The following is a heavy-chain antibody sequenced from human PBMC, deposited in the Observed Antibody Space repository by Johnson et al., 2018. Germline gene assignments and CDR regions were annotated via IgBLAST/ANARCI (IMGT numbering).Heavy chain of an antibody. D-gene: IGHD6-19*01. CDR1: GFTFDDYG. J-gene: IGHJ6*02. CDR2: LSRHRGSR. Sequence: VRLVQSGGGLVQPGRSLRLSCAASGFTFDDYGMHWVRQAPGKGLEWVSGLSRHRGSRGYADSVKGRFTNSRDNAKNSLYLQMNSLSPEDTALYYCAKDIASYSRGWYGLDGMDVWGQGTTVTVSS. V-gene: IGHV3-9*01. CDR3: AKDIASYSRGWYGLDGMDV.